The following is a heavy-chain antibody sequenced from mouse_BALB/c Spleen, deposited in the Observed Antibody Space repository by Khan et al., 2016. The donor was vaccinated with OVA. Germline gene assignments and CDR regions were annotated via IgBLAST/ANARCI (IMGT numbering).Heavy chain of an antibody. V-gene: IGHV3-8*02. J-gene: IGHJ3*01. Sequence: EVELVESGPSLVKPSQTLSLTCSVTCDSITSGYCSWIRKFPGNKLEYMWYLIYSGNTYYHPSPKSRISITRHPSNNQYYLQLNSVTTEDTATCYCARSTYRYAFAYWGQGTLVTVAA. CDR3: ARSTYRYAFAY. CDR2: LIYSGNT. D-gene: IGHD2-12*01. CDR1: CDSITSGY.